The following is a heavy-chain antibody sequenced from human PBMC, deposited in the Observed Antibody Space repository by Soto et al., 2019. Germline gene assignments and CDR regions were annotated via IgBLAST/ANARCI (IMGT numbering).Heavy chain of an antibody. CDR3: AKEGYSSSWYPSYFDY. V-gene: IGHV3-23*01. D-gene: IGHD6-13*01. J-gene: IGHJ4*02. CDR2: ISGSGGST. Sequence: GGSLRLSCAASGFTFSSYAMSWVRQAPGKGLEWVSAISGSGGSTYYADSVKGRFTISRDNSKNTLYLQMNSLRAEDTAVYYCAKEGYSSSWYPSYFDYWGQGTLVTVSS. CDR1: GFTFSSYA.